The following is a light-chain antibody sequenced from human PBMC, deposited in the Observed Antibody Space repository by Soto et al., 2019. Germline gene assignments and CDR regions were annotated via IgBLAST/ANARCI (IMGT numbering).Light chain of an antibody. CDR3: CSYVGTDTYS. Sequence: QSALTQPRSVSGSPGQSVTISCTGTSSDVGGYNYVPWYQQHTGKAPELMIYDVTKRPSGVPDRFSGSKSGNTASLTISGLQAEDEADYSCCSYVGTDTYSFGTGTKVTVL. CDR2: DVT. J-gene: IGLJ1*01. CDR1: SSDVGGYNY. V-gene: IGLV2-11*01.